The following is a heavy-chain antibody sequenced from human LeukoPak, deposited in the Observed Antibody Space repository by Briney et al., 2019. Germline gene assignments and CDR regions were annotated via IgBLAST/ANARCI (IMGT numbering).Heavy chain of an antibody. V-gene: IGHV3-23*02. Sequence: GGSLRLSCAASGFTFSSYAMSWVRQAPGKGLEWVSAISGSGGDYTFYGDSVTGRFTISRDNSKNTLYLQMNSLRAEDTAVYFCAKEGALVGATYFHYWGQGTLVTVSS. CDR2: ISGSGGDYT. CDR3: AKEGALVGATYFHY. CDR1: GFTFSSYA. J-gene: IGHJ4*02. D-gene: IGHD1-26*01.